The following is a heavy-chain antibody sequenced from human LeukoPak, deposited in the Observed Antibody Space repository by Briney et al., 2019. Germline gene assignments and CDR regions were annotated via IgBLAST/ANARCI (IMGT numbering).Heavy chain of an antibody. D-gene: IGHD2-2*01. J-gene: IGHJ6*02. CDR1: GGSFSGYY. Sequence: SETLSLTCAVYGGSFSGYYGTWIRQSPGKGLEWIGEINHTGGTRYNSSLKSRITISVGTSQNHFSLRLTSVTAADTAVYYCARQGANMPTLVYFYGMDVWGHGTTVTVSS. CDR2: INHTGGT. V-gene: IGHV4-34*01. CDR3: ARQGANMPTLVYFYGMDV.